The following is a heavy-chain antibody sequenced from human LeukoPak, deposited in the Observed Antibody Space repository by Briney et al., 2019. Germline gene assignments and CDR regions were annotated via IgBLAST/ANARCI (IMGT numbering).Heavy chain of an antibody. V-gene: IGHV3-48*02. CDR1: GFTFSSYS. J-gene: IGHJ3*02. CDR3: ARVDGGYSHGLDAFDT. D-gene: IGHD5-18*01. Sequence: GGSLRLSCAASGFTFSSYSMNWVRQAPGKGLEWVSYISSSSSTIYYADSVKGRFTISRDNAKNSLYLQMNSLRDEDTAVYYCARVDGGYSHGLDAFDTWGQGTMVTVSS. CDR2: ISSSSSTI.